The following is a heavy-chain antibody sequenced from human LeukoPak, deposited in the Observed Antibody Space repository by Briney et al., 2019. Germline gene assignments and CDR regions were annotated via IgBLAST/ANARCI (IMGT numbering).Heavy chain of an antibody. J-gene: IGHJ3*02. V-gene: IGHV3-23*01. CDR1: GFTFSDYP. CDR3: AKDLEVLWFGDPTDASDI. Sequence: GGSLRLSCAASGFTFSDYPMNWVRQAPGKGLEWVSVITGSGDSSFYGDSVKGRFTISRDNSKNTLYLQMNSLRVEDTAVYYCAKDLEVLWFGDPTDASDIWGQGTMVTVAS. CDR2: ITGSGDSS. D-gene: IGHD3-10*01.